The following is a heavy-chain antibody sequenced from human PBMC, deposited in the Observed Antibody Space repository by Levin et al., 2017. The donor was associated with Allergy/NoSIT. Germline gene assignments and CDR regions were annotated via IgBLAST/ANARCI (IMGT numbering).Heavy chain of an antibody. J-gene: IGHJ4*02. CDR2: ISSSSSYI. D-gene: IGHD1-26*01. CDR3: ARVYSGSYHFDY. CDR1: GFTFSSYS. V-gene: IGHV3-21*01. Sequence: GESLKISCAASGFTFSSYSMNWVRQAPGKGLEWVSSISSSSSYIYYADSVKGRFTISRDNAKNSLYLQMNSLRAEDTAVYYCARVYSGSYHFDYWGQGTLVTVSS.